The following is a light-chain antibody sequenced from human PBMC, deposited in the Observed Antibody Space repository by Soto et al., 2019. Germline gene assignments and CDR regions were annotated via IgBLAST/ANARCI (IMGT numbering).Light chain of an antibody. CDR1: QGFSNS. CDR2: AAS. Sequence: DIQLTQSPSFLSASVGDRVTITCRASQGFSNSLAWYQQKPGKAPKLLIYAASTLQSGVPSRFSGSGSGTEFTLIISSLQAEDFATYYCQQPDSYPCTFGQGTKLEIK. J-gene: IGKJ2*02. CDR3: QQPDSYPCT. V-gene: IGKV1-9*01.